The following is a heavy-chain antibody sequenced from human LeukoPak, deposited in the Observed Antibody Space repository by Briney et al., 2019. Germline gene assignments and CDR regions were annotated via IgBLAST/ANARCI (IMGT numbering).Heavy chain of an antibody. CDR3: ARAYCGGDCYRGWFDP. Sequence: SETLSLTCTVSGGSISSYYWRWIRQPPGKGLEWIGYIYYSGSTNYNPSLKSRVTISVDTSKNQFSLKLSSVTAADTAVYYCARAYCGGDCYRGWFDPWGQGTLVTVSS. J-gene: IGHJ5*02. CDR1: GGSISSYY. V-gene: IGHV4-59*01. D-gene: IGHD2-21*02. CDR2: IYYSGST.